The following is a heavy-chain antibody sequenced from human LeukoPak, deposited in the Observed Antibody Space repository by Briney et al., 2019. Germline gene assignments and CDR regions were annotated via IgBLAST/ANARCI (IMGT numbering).Heavy chain of an antibody. D-gene: IGHD6-13*01. CDR1: GGSISSCSYC. Sequence: SETLSLTCTVSGGSISSCSYCWGWIRHRPGKGWEWIGSIYYSGSTNYNPSLKSRVTISVDTSKNQFSLKLSSVPAADTAVYYCARETSSSFIDYWGQGTLVTVSS. V-gene: IGHV4-39*02. J-gene: IGHJ4*02. CDR3: ARETSSSFIDY. CDR2: IYYSGST.